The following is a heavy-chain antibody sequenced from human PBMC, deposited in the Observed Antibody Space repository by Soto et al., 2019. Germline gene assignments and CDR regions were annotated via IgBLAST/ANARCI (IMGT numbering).Heavy chain of an antibody. D-gene: IGHD3-10*01. Sequence: PGKGLEWVSSISSSSSYIYYAVSVKGRFTISRDNAKNSLYLQMNSLRAEDTAVYYCARAPNYYCFCREEAGIRNVRSVSAFLVTRSSDL. J-gene: IGHJ2*01. V-gene: IGHV3-21*01. CDR3: ARAPNYYCFCREEAGIRNVRSVSAFLVTRSSDL. CDR2: ISSSSSYI.